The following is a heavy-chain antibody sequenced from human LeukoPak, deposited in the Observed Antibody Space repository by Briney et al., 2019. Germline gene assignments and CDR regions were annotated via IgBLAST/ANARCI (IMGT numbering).Heavy chain of an antibody. D-gene: IGHD3-3*01. CDR2: IKQDGSEK. V-gene: IGHV3-7*01. J-gene: IGHJ4*02. Sequence: AGGSLRLSCAASGFTFSSYWTSWVRQAPGKGLEWVANIKQDGSEKYYVDSVKGRFTISRDNAMNSLYLQMNSLRAEDTAVYYCARGTIFGVVIVAYWGQGTLVTVSS. CDR3: ARGTIFGVVIVAY. CDR1: GFTFSSYW.